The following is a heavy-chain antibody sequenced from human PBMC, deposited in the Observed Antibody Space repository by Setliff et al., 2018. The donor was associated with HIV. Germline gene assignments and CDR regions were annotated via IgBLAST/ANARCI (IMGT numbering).Heavy chain of an antibody. V-gene: IGHV4-39*01. D-gene: IGHD4-17*01. CDR3: ARFEVTTVTTRDY. CDR2: IHHSGTA. J-gene: IGHJ4*02. CDR1: GGSITRTPYY. Sequence: SETLSLTCTVSGGSITRTPYYWGWIRQPPGKGLEWIGSIHHSGTAYDNPSLKSRVTISVDPSKNQILLRLSSVTAADTAVYYCARFEVTTVTTRDYWGQGTLVTVSS.